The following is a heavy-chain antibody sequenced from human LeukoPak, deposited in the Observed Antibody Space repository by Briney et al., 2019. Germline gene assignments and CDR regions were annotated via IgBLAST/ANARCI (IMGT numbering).Heavy chain of an antibody. CDR2: FIGGASRT. D-gene: IGHD2-2*01. CDR3: AKDRDQLMLYPPRDLDP. J-gene: IGHJ5*02. Sequence: PGGSLRLSCVASGFSLSSYAMSWVRQSPGKGLEWVSAFIGGASRTYYADSVKGRVTISRDNSKNTLYLQMNSLRAEDTAVYYCAKDRDQLMLYPPRDLDPWGQGTLVTVSS. V-gene: IGHV3-23*01. CDR1: GFSLSSYA.